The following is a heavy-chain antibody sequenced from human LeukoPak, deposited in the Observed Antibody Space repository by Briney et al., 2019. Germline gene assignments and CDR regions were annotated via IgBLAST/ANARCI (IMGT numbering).Heavy chain of an antibody. D-gene: IGHD3-22*01. J-gene: IGHJ4*02. CDR1: GGPISSYY. CDR2: IYYSGST. Sequence: PSETLSLTCTVSGGPISSYYWSWIRQPPGKGLEWIGYIYYSGSTNYNPSLKSRVTISVDTSKNQFSLKLSSVTAADTAVYYCARAVVPTSYFDYWGQGTLVTVSS. V-gene: IGHV4-59*01. CDR3: ARAVVPTSYFDY.